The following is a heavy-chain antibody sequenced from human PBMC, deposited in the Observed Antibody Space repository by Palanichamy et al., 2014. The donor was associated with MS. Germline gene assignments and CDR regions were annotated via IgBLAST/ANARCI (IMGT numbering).Heavy chain of an antibody. Sequence: QVQAGGGLGEGVVQPGRSLRLSCAASGFTFSSYGMHWVRQAPGKGLEWVAVISYDGSNKYYADSVKGRFTISRDNSKNTLYLQMNSLRAEDTAVYYCAKGGSFTSAPDAFDIWGQGTMVTVSS. V-gene: IGHV3-30*18. CDR3: AKGGSFTSAPDAFDI. CDR2: ISYDGSNK. D-gene: IGHD3-16*01. CDR1: GFTFSSYG. J-gene: IGHJ3*02.